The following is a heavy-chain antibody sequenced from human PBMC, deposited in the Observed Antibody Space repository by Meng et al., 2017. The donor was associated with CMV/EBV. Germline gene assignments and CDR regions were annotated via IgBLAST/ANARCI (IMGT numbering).Heavy chain of an antibody. CDR1: GGSISSSSYY. D-gene: IGHD3-3*01. CDR3: ARGGDFWSGYSWSYYGMDV. J-gene: IGHJ6*02. Sequence: SETLSLTCTVSGGSISSSSYYWGWIRQPPGKGLEWIGSIYYSGSTYYNPSLKSRVTISVDTSKNQFSLKLSSVTAADTAVYYCARGGDFWSGYSWSYYGMDVWGQGTTVTVSS. V-gene: IGHV4-39*07. CDR2: IYYSGST.